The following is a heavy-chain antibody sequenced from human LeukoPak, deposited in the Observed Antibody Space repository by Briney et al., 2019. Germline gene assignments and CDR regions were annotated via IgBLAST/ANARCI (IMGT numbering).Heavy chain of an antibody. CDR2: IYYSGST. D-gene: IGHD2-15*01. J-gene: IGHJ4*02. V-gene: IGHV4-59*12. CDR3: ARDPPGYCSGGSCYGFDY. CDR1: GGSISSYY. Sequence: SETLSLTCTVSGGSISSYYWSWIRQPPGKGLEWIGYIYYSGSTNYNPSLKSRVTISVDTSKNQFSLKLSSVTAADTAVYYCARDPPGYCSGGSCYGFDYWGQGTLVTVSS.